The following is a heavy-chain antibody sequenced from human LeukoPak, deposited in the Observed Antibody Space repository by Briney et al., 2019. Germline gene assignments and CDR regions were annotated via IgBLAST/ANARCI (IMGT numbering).Heavy chain of an antibody. CDR1: GYTFTSYY. J-gene: IGHJ3*02. Sequence: ASVKVSCKASGYTFTSYYMHWVRQAPGQGLEWMGIINPSGGSTSYAQKFQGRVTMTRDTSTSAAYMELSSLRSEDTAVYYCAQYSGSYYGAFDIWGQGTMVTVSS. D-gene: IGHD1-26*01. CDR3: AQYSGSYYGAFDI. CDR2: INPSGGST. V-gene: IGHV1-46*01.